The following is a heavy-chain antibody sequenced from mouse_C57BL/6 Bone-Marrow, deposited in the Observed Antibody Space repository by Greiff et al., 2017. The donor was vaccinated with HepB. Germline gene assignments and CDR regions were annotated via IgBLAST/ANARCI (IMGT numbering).Heavy chain of an antibody. Sequence: DVKLQESGGGLVQPGGSMKLSCVASGFTFSNYWMNWVRQSPEKGLEWVAQIRLKSDNYATHYAESVKGRFTISRDDSKSSVYLQMNNLRAEDTGIYYCTHRRFYYDYDEGFAYWGQGTLVTVSA. J-gene: IGHJ3*01. V-gene: IGHV6-3*01. CDR2: IRLKSDNYAT. CDR3: THRRFYYDYDEGFAY. D-gene: IGHD2-4*01. CDR1: GFTFSNYW.